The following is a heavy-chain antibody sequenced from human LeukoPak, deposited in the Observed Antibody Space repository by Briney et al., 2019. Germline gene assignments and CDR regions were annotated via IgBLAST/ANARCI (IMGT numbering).Heavy chain of an antibody. CDR2: IYTSGST. CDR1: GGSISSGSYY. Sequence: SETLSLTCTVSGGSISSGSYYWSWIRQPAGKGLEWIGRIYTSGSTNYNPSLKSRVTISVDTSKNQFSLKLSSVTAADTAVYYCARHNRLTMVRGVKAQRFDYWGQGTLVTVSS. J-gene: IGHJ4*02. CDR3: ARHNRLTMVRGVKAQRFDY. D-gene: IGHD3-10*01. V-gene: IGHV4-61*02.